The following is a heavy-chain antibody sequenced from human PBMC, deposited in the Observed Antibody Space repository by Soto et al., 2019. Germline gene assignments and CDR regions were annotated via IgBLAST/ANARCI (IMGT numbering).Heavy chain of an antibody. Sequence: QVQLQESGPGLVKPSQTLSLTCTVSGGSISSGDYYWSWIRQPPGKGLEWIGYIYYSGSTYYNPSLKSRVTISVGTSKNQFALKLSSVTAADTAVYYCARDYGDPVSGNWFDPWGQGTLVTVSS. CDR1: GGSISSGDYY. D-gene: IGHD4-17*01. J-gene: IGHJ5*02. V-gene: IGHV4-30-4*01. CDR2: IYYSGST. CDR3: ARDYGDPVSGNWFDP.